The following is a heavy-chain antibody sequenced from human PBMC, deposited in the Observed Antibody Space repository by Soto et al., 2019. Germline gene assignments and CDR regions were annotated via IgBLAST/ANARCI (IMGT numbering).Heavy chain of an antibody. D-gene: IGHD6-19*01. CDR1: GLTFSIYS. CDR3: AKVGPRIGTGWSEYFDH. J-gene: IGHJ4*02. V-gene: IGHV3-23*01. CDR2: VNGDNP. Sequence: EVQLLESGGGLVQPGGSLRLSCAASGLTFSIYSWSWIRQAPGRGLEWVSAVNGDNPHYEDSVKGRFTISRDNARSTLYLQMRSLRVEDTAIYYCAKVGPRIGTGWSEYFDHGGQGTLVTVS.